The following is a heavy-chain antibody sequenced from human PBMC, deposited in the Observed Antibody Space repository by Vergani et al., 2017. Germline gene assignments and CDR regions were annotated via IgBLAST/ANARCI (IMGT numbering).Heavy chain of an antibody. CDR1: GDSISSGVYY. J-gene: IGHJ4*02. CDR2: IYSTGST. CDR3: ARMGGYDEGDAFRIGYFDS. Sequence: QVQLQESGPGLVKPSQTLSLTCSVSGDSISSGVYYLNWIRQHPGKGLEWIGYIYSTGSTNHNPSLRRRINMSVETSKKQFSLKLNSVTAADTAMYYCARMGGYDEGDAFRIGYFDSWGPGILVTVSS. D-gene: IGHD3-22*01. V-gene: IGHV4-31*03.